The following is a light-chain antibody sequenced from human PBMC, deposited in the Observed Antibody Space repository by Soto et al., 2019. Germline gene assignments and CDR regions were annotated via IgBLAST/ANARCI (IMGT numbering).Light chain of an antibody. J-gene: IGKJ1*01. V-gene: IGKV3-20*01. CDR1: QSVASSY. CDR3: HHFGSLPET. Sequence: EVVLTQSPGTLSLSPGERVTLSCRASQSVASSYLVWYQQKPGRAPRLLFYSASSRSTGIPDRFSGSGSGKDFTITISRLEPEDFAVYYCHHFGSLPETFVHGTNVE. CDR2: SAS.